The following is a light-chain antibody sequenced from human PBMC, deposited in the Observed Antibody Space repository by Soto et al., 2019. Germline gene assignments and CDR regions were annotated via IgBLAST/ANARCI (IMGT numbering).Light chain of an antibody. CDR3: ISYTDRQSYL. CDR2: AVS. Sequence: QSVLTQPASVSGSPGQSISISCSGTSSDIGSYNHVAWYQQFPGKSPKLMIYAVSDRPSGVSDRFSGSKSGITASLTISGLQTEDEADYYCISYTDRQSYLFGTGTKVPV. CDR1: SSDIGSYNH. V-gene: IGLV2-14*03. J-gene: IGLJ1*01.